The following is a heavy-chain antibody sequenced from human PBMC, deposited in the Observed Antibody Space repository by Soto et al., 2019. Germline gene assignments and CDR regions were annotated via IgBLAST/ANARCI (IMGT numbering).Heavy chain of an antibody. J-gene: IGHJ4*02. D-gene: IGHD3-22*01. Sequence: SETLSLTCTVSCGSISSYCWSWIRQPPGKGLEWIGYIYYSGSTNYNSSLKSRVTISVATSKNHFSVKLSSVTAADTAVYYCATYTFYYDSSSYELGQKPDYWGQGTLVNVSS. CDR1: CGSISSYC. CDR2: IYYSGST. CDR3: ATYTFYYDSSSYELGQKPDY. V-gene: IGHV4-59*01.